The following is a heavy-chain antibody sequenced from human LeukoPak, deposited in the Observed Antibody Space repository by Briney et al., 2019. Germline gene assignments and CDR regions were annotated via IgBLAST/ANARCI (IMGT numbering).Heavy chain of an antibody. CDR3: ARDLEYDVVVPAANGLDY. V-gene: IGHV1-18*01. Sequence: GASVKVSCKASGYTFTSYGISWVRQAPGQGLEWMGWISAYNGNTNYAQKLQGRVTMTTDTSTSTAYMEPRSLRSDDTAVYYCARDLEYDVVVPAANGLDYWGQGTLVTVSS. D-gene: IGHD2-2*01. CDR2: ISAYNGNT. J-gene: IGHJ4*02. CDR1: GYTFTSYG.